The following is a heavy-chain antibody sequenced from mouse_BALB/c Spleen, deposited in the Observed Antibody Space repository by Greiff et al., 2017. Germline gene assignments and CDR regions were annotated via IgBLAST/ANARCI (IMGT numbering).Heavy chain of an antibody. CDR2: ISSSGSYT. J-gene: IGHJ3*01. Sequence: EVQLVESGGGLVKPGGSLKLSCAASGFTFSSYAMSWVRQSPEKRLEWVAEISSSGSYTYYPDTVTGRFTISRDNAKNTLYLEMSSLRSEDTAMYYCARGAYWGQGTLVTVSA. CDR3: ARGAY. V-gene: IGHV5-9-4*01. CDR1: GFTFSSYA.